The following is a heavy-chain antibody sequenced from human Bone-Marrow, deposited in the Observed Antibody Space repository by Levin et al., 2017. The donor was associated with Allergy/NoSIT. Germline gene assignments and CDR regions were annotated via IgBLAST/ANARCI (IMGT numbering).Heavy chain of an antibody. CDR2: IYTSGST. D-gene: IGHD6-13*01. CDR1: GGSISSYY. J-gene: IGHJ4*02. Sequence: PGGSLRLSCTVSGGSISSYYWSWIRQPAGKGLEWIGRIYTSGSTNYNPSLKSRVTMSVDTSKNQFSLKLSSVTAADTAVYYCAGKYSSSWGQYYFDYWGQGTLVTVSS. CDR3: AGKYSSSWGQYYFDY. V-gene: IGHV4-4*07.